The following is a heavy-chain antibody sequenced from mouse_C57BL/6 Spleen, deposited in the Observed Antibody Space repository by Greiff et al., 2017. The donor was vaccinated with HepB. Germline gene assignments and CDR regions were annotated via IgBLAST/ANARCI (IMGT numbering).Heavy chain of an antibody. Sequence: VQLQQSGPELVKPGASVKIPCKASGYTFTDYNMDWVKQSHGKSLEWIGDINPNNGGTIYNQKFKGKATLTVEKSSSTAYMELRSLTAEDTAVYYCARRDYYGSSYVYWGQGTTLTVSS. V-gene: IGHV1-18*01. J-gene: IGHJ2*01. D-gene: IGHD1-1*01. CDR3: ARRDYYGSSYVY. CDR1: GYTFTDYN. CDR2: INPNNGGT.